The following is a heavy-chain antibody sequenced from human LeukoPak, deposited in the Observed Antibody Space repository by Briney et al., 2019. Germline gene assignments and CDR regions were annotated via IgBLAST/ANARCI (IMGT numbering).Heavy chain of an antibody. D-gene: IGHD3-10*01. V-gene: IGHV4-34*01. CDR1: GGSSSGYY. CDR3: ARGYGSGSYFVY. Sequence: SETVSLTCAVYGGSSSGYYWSWIRQPPGKGLEWIGEINQSGSTNQNPSLKSRVTISIDTSKNQFSLKLSSVTAADTAVYYCARGYGSGSYFVYWGQGTLVTVSS. CDR2: INQSGST. J-gene: IGHJ4*02.